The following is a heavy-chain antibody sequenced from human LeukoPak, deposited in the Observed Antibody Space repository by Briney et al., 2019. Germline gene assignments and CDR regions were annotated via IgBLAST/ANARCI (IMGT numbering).Heavy chain of an antibody. CDR3: ARRYDFWSGYYGWFDP. J-gene: IGHJ5*02. CDR2: ISISGYST. Sequence: GGSLRLSCAASGFTFNNYYMSWIRRAPGKGLEWISYISISGYSTYYADSVKGRFTISRDNAKNSLYLQMNNLRPEDTAFYYCARRYDFWSGYYGWFDPWGQGTLVTVSS. V-gene: IGHV3-11*04. CDR1: GFTFNNYY. D-gene: IGHD3-3*01.